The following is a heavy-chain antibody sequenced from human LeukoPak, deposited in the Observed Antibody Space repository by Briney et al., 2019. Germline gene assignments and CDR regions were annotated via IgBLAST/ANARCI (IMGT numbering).Heavy chain of an antibody. J-gene: IGHJ4*02. Sequence: ASVKVSCKASGYTLTELSMHWVRQAPGKGLEWMGGFDPEDGETIYAQKFQGRVTMTEDTSTDTAYMELSSLRSEDTAVYYCATRKTEMATIITFGYWGQGTLVTVSS. CDR1: GYTLTELS. CDR2: FDPEDGET. V-gene: IGHV1-24*01. CDR3: ATRKTEMATIITFGY. D-gene: IGHD5-24*01.